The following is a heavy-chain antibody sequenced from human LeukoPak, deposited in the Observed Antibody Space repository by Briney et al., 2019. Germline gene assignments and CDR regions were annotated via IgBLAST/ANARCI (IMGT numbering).Heavy chain of an antibody. J-gene: IGHJ4*02. CDR2: IYPGDSDT. D-gene: IGHD3-10*01. CDR3: ARPGSGTIGIDY. Sequence: GESLEISWQGSGSSFTTYWIGWVRQLPGKGLEWMGIIYPGDSDTRYSPSFQGQVTISADRSISTAYLQWTSLKASDTAMYYCARPGSGTIGIDYWGQGTLVTVSS. CDR1: GSSFTTYW. V-gene: IGHV5-51*01.